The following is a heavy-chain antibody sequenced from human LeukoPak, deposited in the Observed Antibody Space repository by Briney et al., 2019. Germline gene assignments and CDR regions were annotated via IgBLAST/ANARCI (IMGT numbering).Heavy chain of an antibody. J-gene: IGHJ4*02. CDR1: GFTFSTYN. V-gene: IGHV3-21*01. D-gene: IGHD5-18*01. Sequence: GGSLRLSCTASGFTFSTYNMHWVRQAPGKGLEWVSSISSSSSYIYYADSVKGRFTISRDSAKNSLYLQMNSLRAEDTAVYYCARQEYSYGHIDYWGQGTLVTVSS. CDR2: ISSSSSYI. CDR3: ARQEYSYGHIDY.